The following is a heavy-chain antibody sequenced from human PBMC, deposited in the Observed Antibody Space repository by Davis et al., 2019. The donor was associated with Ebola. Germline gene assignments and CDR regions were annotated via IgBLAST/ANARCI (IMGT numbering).Heavy chain of an antibody. V-gene: IGHV4-39*07. D-gene: IGHD1-26*01. Sequence: SETLSLTCTVSGGSISSGGYYWSWIRQPPGKGLEWLGEINHSGSTNYNPSLKSRVTISVDTSKNQFSLKLSSVTAADTAVYYCARGVGATTGWFDPWGQGTLVTVSS. CDR1: GGSISSGGYY. J-gene: IGHJ5*02. CDR3: ARGVGATTGWFDP. CDR2: INHSGST.